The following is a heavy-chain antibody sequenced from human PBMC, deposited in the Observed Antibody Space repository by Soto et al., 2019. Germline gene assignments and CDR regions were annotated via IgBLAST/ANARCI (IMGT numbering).Heavy chain of an antibody. Sequence: SETLSLTCSVSGYSIRSGYYWGWVRQAPGKGLEWLGSVYHNGIMFHNPSFQSRVTISVDTSKNQFSLNLRSVTAADTAVYYCAALWFGELAFNYWGHGILVTAPQ. D-gene: IGHD3-10*01. J-gene: IGHJ4*01. CDR1: GYSIRSGYY. CDR2: VYHNGIM. CDR3: AALWFGELAFNY. V-gene: IGHV4-38-2*02.